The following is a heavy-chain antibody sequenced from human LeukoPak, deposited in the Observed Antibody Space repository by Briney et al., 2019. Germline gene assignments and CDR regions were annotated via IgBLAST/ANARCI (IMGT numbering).Heavy chain of an antibody. CDR2: INSDGSST. CDR1: GFTFSSYW. CDR3: ARDPTYDFWSGYSDY. Sequence: GGSLRLSCAASGFTFSSYWMHWVRQAPGKGLVWVSRINSDGSSTSYADSVKGRFTISRDNAKNTLYLQMNSLRAEDTAVYYCARDPTYDFWSGYSDYWGQGTLVTVSS. D-gene: IGHD3-3*01. V-gene: IGHV3-74*01. J-gene: IGHJ4*02.